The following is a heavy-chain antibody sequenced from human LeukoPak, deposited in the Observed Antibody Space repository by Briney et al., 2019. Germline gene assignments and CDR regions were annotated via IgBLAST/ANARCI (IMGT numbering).Heavy chain of an antibody. CDR1: GYTFTSYG. J-gene: IGHJ4*02. Sequence: ASVKVSCKASGYTFTSYGISWVRQAPGQGLEWMGWISAYNGNTNYAQKLQGRVTMTRDTSISTAYMELSRLRSDDTAVYYCARASKLSFSAFDYWGQGTLVTVSS. CDR3: ARASKLSFSAFDY. CDR2: ISAYNGNT. D-gene: IGHD2-15*01. V-gene: IGHV1-18*01.